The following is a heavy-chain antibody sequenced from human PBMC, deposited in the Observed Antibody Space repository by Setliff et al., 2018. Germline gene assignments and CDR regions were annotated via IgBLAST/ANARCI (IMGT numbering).Heavy chain of an antibody. CDR2: VYYSGTA. CDR3: ARGGYYMDV. V-gene: IGHV4-59*13. Sequence: KTSETLSLTCTVSGGSISSYYWSWIRQTPGKGLEWIGFVYYSGTATYNPSLKSRVTVTVDTSKNQFSLRLNSVTAADTAVYYRARGGYYMDVWGKGTTVTVSS. CDR1: GGSISSYY. J-gene: IGHJ6*03.